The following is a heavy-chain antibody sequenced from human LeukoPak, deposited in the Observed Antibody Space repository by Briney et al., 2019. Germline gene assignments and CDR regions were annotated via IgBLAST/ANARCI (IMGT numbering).Heavy chain of an antibody. CDR2: LRGNDEA. Sequence: GGSLRLSCAASGISFRNYAMSWVRQAPARGPEWVSSLRGNDEAFYADSVKGRFTLSRDDSRNTVYLQLNNLRVEDTAIYYCARASWVSDPDAVRWGQGAQVTVSS. D-gene: IGHD3-10*01. J-gene: IGHJ4*02. CDR1: GISFRNYA. V-gene: IGHV3-23*01. CDR3: ARASWVSDPDAVR.